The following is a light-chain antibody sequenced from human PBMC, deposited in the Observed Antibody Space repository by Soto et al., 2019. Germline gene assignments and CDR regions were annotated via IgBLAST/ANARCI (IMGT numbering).Light chain of an antibody. CDR2: EVT. CDR1: SSDVGSYNL. V-gene: IGLV2-23*02. CDR3: SSYASTGTSVV. Sequence: QSALTQPASVSGSPGQSITISCTGTSSDVGSYNLVSWYQQHPGKAPKLMIYEVTKRPSGVSNRFSGSKSGNTASLTISGLQAEDEADYYCSSYASTGTSVVFGGGTKVTVL. J-gene: IGLJ2*01.